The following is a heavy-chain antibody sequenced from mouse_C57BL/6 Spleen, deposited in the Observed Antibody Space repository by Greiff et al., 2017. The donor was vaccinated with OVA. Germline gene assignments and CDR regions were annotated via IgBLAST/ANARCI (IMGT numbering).Heavy chain of an antibody. CDR2: IWRGGST. J-gene: IGHJ4*01. V-gene: IGHV2-5*01. D-gene: IGHD1-1*01. Sequence: VQLVESGPGLVQPSQSLSITCTVSGFSLTSYGVHWVRQSPGKGLEWLGVIWRGGSTDYNAAFMSRLSITKDNSKSQVFFKMNSLQADDTAIYYCAKNLGITTVGYAMDYWGQGTSVTVSS. CDR3: AKNLGITTVGYAMDY. CDR1: GFSLTSYG.